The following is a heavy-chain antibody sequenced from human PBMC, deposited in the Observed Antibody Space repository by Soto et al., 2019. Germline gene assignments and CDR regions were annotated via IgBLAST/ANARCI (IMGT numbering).Heavy chain of an antibody. Sequence: QVQLVESGGGVVQPGRSLRLSCAASGFTFSSYGMHWVRQAPGKGLEWVAVIWYDGSNKYYADSVKGRFTISRDNSKNTLYLQMNSLRAEDTAVSYCARDTELRPGPFDYWGQGTLVTVSS. CDR3: ARDTELRPGPFDY. CDR2: IWYDGSNK. V-gene: IGHV3-33*01. CDR1: GFTFSSYG. J-gene: IGHJ4*02. D-gene: IGHD1-26*01.